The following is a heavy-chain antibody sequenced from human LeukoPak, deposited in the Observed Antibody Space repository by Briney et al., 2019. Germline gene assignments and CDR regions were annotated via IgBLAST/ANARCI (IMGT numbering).Heavy chain of an antibody. CDR2: ISYDGSDT. J-gene: IGHJ4*02. V-gene: IGHV3-30*03. CDR1: GFTFSPYG. CDR3: ARDSRQLALDS. D-gene: IGHD6-13*01. Sequence: PGRSLRLSCAASGFTFSPYGMHWVRQAPGKGLEWVAVISYDGSDTYYADSVKGRFTISRDNSKSTLYLQMNSLRVDDTALYYCARDSRQLALDSWGQGTLVTVSS.